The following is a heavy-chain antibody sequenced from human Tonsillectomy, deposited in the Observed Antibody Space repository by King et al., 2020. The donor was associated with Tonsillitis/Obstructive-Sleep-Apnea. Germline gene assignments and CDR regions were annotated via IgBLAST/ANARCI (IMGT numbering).Heavy chain of an antibody. CDR2: IYYSGSA. Sequence: QLQESGPGLVKPSETLSLTCTVSGDSISSSDYYWGWIRQPPGKGLEWIGYIYYSGSAYYNPSLKSRVTISVDTSKNQFSLKLRSVTAADTAVYYCARLLSSSPMLHDYWGQGTLVTVSS. V-gene: IGHV4-39*01. CDR1: GDSISSSDYY. J-gene: IGHJ4*02. D-gene: IGHD6-6*01. CDR3: ARLLSSSPMLHDY.